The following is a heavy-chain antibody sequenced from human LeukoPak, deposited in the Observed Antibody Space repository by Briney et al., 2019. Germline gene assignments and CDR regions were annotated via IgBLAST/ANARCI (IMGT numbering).Heavy chain of an antibody. V-gene: IGHV4-59*11. D-gene: IGHD3-22*01. CDR2: IYYSGST. Sequence: SETLSLTCTVSGGSISSHYWSWIRQPPGKGLEWIGYIYYSGSTNYNPSLKSRVTISVDTSKNQFSLKLSSVTAADTAVYYCARDLFSGDSSGYSGQGTLVTVSS. CDR1: GGSISSHY. J-gene: IGHJ4*02. CDR3: ARDLFSGDSSGY.